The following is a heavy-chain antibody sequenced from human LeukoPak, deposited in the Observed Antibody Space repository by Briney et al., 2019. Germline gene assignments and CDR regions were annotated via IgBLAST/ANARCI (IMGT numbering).Heavy chain of an antibody. CDR2: IYTSGST. CDR3: ARAPGGFGDAFDI. D-gene: IGHD3-10*01. V-gene: IGHV4-61*02. J-gene: IGHJ3*02. Sequence: SETLSLTCTVSGGSISSSSYYWSWIRQPAGKGLEWIGRIYTSGSTNYNPSLKSRVTMSVDTSKNQFSLKLSSVTAADTAVYYCARAPGGFGDAFDIWGQGTMVTVSS. CDR1: GGSISSSSYY.